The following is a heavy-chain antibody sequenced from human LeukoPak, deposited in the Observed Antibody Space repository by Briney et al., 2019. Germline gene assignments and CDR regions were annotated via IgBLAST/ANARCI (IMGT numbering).Heavy chain of an antibody. CDR3: ARVVVGITGPTYYFDY. CDR2: IYTSGST. CDR1: GGSISSYY. D-gene: IGHD1-20*01. J-gene: IGHJ4*02. V-gene: IGHV4-4*07. Sequence: SETLSFTCTVSGGSISSYYWSWIRQPAGKGLEWIGRIYTSGSTNYNPSLKSRVTMSVDTSKNQFSLKLSSVTAADTAVYYCARVVVGITGPTYYFDYWGQGTLVTVSS.